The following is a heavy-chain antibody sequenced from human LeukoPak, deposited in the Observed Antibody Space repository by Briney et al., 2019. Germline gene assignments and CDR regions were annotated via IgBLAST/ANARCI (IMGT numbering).Heavy chain of an antibody. J-gene: IGHJ4*02. CDR2: ISGSGGST. D-gene: IGHD1-14*01. CDR3: AKLHNLNCDY. CDR1: GFTVSSYV. Sequence: GGSLRLSCAASGFTVSSYVMSWVRQARGKGLEWVSVISGSGGSTYYADSVKGRFTISRDNSKSTVYLQMNSLRPEDTAVYYCAKLHNLNCDYWGLGTLATVSS. V-gene: IGHV3-23*01.